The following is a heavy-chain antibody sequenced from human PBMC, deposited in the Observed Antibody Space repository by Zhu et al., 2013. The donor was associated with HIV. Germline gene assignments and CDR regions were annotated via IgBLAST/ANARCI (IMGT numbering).Heavy chain of an antibody. D-gene: IGHD3-22*01. CDR3: ARGYYYDSSAYYFDY. Sequence: QVQLVSVWGVRLRSLGPSVKVSCKASGYTFTSYYMHWVRQAPGQGLEWMGIIDPSGGSTSSAQKFQGRVTMTRDTSTSTVYMELSSLRSEDTAMYYCARGYYYDSSAYYFDYWGQGTLVTVSS. J-gene: IGHJ4*02. V-gene: IGHV1-46*01. CDR1: GYTFTSYY. CDR2: IDPSGGST.